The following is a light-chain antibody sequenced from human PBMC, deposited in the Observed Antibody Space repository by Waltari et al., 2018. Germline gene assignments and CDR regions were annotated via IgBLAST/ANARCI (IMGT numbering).Light chain of an antibody. J-gene: IGKJ1*01. CDR2: GAS. V-gene: IGKV3-15*01. CDR3: QQYNEWPKT. CDR1: QSVSNR. Sequence: EIVMMQSPVTLSVSAGETATLSCRASQSVSNRLAWYQQRPGQAPRLFIYGASTRATGIPGRFSGSGSGTEFTLTISSLQSEDFAVYYCQQYNEWPKTFGQGTKVEIK.